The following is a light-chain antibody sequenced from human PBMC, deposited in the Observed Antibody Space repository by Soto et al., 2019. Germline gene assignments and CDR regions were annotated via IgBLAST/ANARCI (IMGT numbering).Light chain of an antibody. CDR1: QSINSSY. CDR3: QQYGSSPLYT. Sequence: EIVLTQSPGTLSLSPGERAILSCRASQSINSSYLAWYQQKPGQAPRLLIYGASSRATGIPDRFSGSGSGTDFTLTISRMEPEDFAVYYCQQYGSSPLYTFGQGTKLEIK. J-gene: IGKJ2*01. V-gene: IGKV3-20*01. CDR2: GAS.